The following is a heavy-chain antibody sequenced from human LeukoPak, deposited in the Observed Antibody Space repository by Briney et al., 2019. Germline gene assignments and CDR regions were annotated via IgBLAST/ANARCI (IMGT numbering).Heavy chain of an antibody. D-gene: IGHD3-22*01. V-gene: IGHV3-23*01. CDR1: GFTFSGYA. CDR3: AKVHYYYDSSGYYSAMDY. J-gene: IGHJ4*02. CDR2: ISGSGGST. Sequence: PGGSLRLSCAASGFTFSGYAMSWVRQAPGKGLEWVSAISGSGGSTYYADSVKGRFTISRDNSKNTLYLQMNSLRAEDTAVYYCAKVHYYYDSSGYYSAMDYWGQGTLVTVSS.